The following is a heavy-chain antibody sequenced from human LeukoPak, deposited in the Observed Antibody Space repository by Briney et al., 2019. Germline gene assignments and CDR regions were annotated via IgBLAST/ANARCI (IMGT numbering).Heavy chain of an antibody. CDR3: ARVGWDRTQAPNYYYGMDV. Sequence: PSETLSLTCTAPGGPISSYYWTWFRQPAGQGLELIDRTDTSGSTNYNPSLKSRVTMSVDTSKNQFSLKLSSATAADTAVYYCARVGWDRTQAPNYYYGMDVWGQGPTLTVPS. D-gene: IGHD1-26*01. CDR1: GGPISSYY. V-gene: IGHV4-4*07. CDR2: TDTSGST. J-gene: IGHJ6*02.